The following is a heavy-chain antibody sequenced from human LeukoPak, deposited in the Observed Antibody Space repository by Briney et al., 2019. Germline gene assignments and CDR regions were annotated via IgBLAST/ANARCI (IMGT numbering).Heavy chain of an antibody. CDR3: ARGNYYDYAFDV. Sequence: PGGSLRLSCAGSTITVSSYYMSWVRQAPGRGLEWVSVMHIGGQTFYADSVKDRFTVSRDESKNTLYLQMHSLRAEDTAVYYCARGNYYDYAFDVWGQGTMVTVSS. J-gene: IGHJ3*01. D-gene: IGHD3-22*01. CDR1: TITVSSYY. CDR2: MHIGGQT. V-gene: IGHV3-66*01.